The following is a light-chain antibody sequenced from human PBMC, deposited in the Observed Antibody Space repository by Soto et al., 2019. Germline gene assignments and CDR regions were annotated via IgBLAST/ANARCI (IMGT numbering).Light chain of an antibody. J-gene: IGLJ2*01. Sequence: QSALAQPPSASGSPGQSVTISCTGTSSDVGAYNYVSWYQQHPGKAPKLMIYEVSKRPSGVPDRFSGSKSGNTASLTVSGLQAEDEADYYCSSYAYSNNLCQSRLFGGGTQLTVL. CDR3: SSYAYSNNLCQSRL. V-gene: IGLV2-8*01. CDR1: SSDVGAYNY. CDR2: EVS.